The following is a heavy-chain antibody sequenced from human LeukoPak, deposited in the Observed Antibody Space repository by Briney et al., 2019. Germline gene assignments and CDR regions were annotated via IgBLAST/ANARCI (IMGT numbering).Heavy chain of an antibody. CDR2: ISDIGSI. Sequence: SETLSLXCTXXXXXISXXXXSWIXXXXXXXXEWIAYISDIGSINYNPSLKSRVTISLDTSKNQFSLKLSSVTAADTAVYYCAGHHPRNTVDFWGQGTLVTVSS. V-gene: IGHV4-59*08. D-gene: IGHD2/OR15-2a*01. J-gene: IGHJ4*02. CDR1: XXXISXXX. CDR3: AGHHPRNTVDF.